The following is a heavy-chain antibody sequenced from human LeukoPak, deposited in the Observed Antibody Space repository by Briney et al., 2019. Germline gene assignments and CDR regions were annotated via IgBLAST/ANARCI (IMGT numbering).Heavy chain of an antibody. CDR1: RFTFSSYA. CDR3: AKGVGGSSRGDAFDI. Sequence: GGSLRLSYAASRFTFSSYAMSWVRQAPGKGLEWVSAISGSGGSTYYADSVKGRFTISRDNSKNTLYLQMNSLRAEDTAVYYCAKGVGGSSRGDAFDIWGQGTMVTVSS. CDR2: ISGSGGST. D-gene: IGHD1-26*01. V-gene: IGHV3-23*01. J-gene: IGHJ3*02.